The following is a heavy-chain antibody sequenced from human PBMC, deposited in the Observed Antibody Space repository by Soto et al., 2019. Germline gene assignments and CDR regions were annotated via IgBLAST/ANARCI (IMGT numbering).Heavy chain of an antibody. Sequence: SETLSLTCTLSGASVTYGGYSWSWIRQPPGKDLEWLGYISHLESTFYNPSFQSRLTLSIDRSKNQFSLKLASMTAADTAVYYCARGGGYDPFDYWGQGTLVTVS. CDR2: ISHLEST. CDR3: ARGGGYDPFDY. J-gene: IGHJ4*02. CDR1: GASVTYGGYS. V-gene: IGHV4-30-2*01. D-gene: IGHD5-12*01.